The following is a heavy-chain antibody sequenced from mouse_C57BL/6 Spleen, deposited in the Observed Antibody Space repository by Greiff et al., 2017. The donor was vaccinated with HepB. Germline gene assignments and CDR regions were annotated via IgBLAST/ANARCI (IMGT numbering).Heavy chain of an antibody. CDR1: GYSITSGYG. CDR3: ARTARIKY. J-gene: IGHJ2*01. D-gene: IGHD1-2*01. V-gene: IGHV3-2*02. Sequence: QSGPGLVKPSQSLSLTCTVTGYSITSGYGWNWIRQFPGNKLEWMGYISYSGSTNYNPSLKSRISITRDTSKNQFFLQLNSVTTEDTATYYCARTARIKYWGQGTTLTVSS. CDR2: ISYSGST.